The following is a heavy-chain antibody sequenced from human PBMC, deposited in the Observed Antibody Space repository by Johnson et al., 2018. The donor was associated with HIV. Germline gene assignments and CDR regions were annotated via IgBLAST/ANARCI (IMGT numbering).Heavy chain of an antibody. Sequence: QMLLVESGGGVVQPGGSLRLSCAASGFTVSRNYMSWVRQAPGKGLEWVAVISYDGSNKYYADSVKGRFTISRDNSKNTLYLQMNSLRAEDTAVYYCARVMGATQVMGAFDIWGQGTMVTVSS. CDR2: ISYDGSNK. V-gene: IGHV3-30*03. CDR3: ARVMGATQVMGAFDI. CDR1: GFTVSRNY. D-gene: IGHD1-26*01. J-gene: IGHJ3*02.